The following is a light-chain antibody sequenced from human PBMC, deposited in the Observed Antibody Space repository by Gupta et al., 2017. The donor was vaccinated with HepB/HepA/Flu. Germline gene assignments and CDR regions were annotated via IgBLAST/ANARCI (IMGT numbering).Light chain of an antibody. CDR1: SGSIASNY. V-gene: IGLV6-57*03. CDR2: EDN. Sequence: NFMLTQPHSVSESPGKTVTISCTRRSGSIASNYVQWYQQRPGSAPTTVIYEDNQRPSGVPDRFSGSIDSSSNSASLTISGLKTEDEADYYCQSYDSSNPVVFGGGTKLTVL. J-gene: IGLJ2*01. CDR3: QSYDSSNPVV.